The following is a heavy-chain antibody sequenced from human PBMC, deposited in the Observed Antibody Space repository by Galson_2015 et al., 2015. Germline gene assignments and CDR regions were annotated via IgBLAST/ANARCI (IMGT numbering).Heavy chain of an antibody. V-gene: IGHV3-66*02. J-gene: IGHJ4*02. CDR2: IYSGGST. D-gene: IGHD1-1*01. CDR1: GFTVSSNY. Sequence: SLRLSCAASGFTVSSNYMSWVRQAPGKGLEWVSVIYSGGSTYYADSVKGRFTISRDNSKNTLYLQMNSLRAEDTAVYYCARVEGTMNFDYWGQGTLVTVSS. CDR3: ARVEGTMNFDY.